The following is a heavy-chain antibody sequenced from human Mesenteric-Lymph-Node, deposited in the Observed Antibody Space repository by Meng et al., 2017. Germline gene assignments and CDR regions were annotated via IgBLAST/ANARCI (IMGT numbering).Heavy chain of an antibody. J-gene: IGHJ4*02. CDR1: GGSITTSY. CDR3: ARDRGYSGSYYFDY. Sequence: GSLRLSCTVSGGSITTSYWSWIRQPPGKGLEWIGYIYYSGTTNYNPSLKSRVTMSVDTSKNLFSLKLSSVTAADTAMYYCARDRGYSGSYYFDYWGQGTLVTVSS. V-gene: IGHV4-59*01. D-gene: IGHD1-26*01. CDR2: IYYSGTT.